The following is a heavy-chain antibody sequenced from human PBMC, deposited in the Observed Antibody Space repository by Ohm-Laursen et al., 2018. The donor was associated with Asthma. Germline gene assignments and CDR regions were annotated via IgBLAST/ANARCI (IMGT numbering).Heavy chain of an antibody. CDR1: GASFSTYY. V-gene: IGHV4-59*08. Sequence: SETLSLTCTLSGASFSTYYWGWIRQPPGKGLEWIGYIHSTGSTNYNPSLESRVTISIDTSTNQFSLKLSSVTAADTAVYYCARQRNYVFDYWGQGTLVTVSS. J-gene: IGHJ4*02. CDR3: ARQRNYVFDY. CDR2: IHSTGST. D-gene: IGHD3-16*01.